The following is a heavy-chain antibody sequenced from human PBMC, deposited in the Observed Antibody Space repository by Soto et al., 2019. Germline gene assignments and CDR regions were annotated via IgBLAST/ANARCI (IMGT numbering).Heavy chain of an antibody. J-gene: IGHJ4*02. CDR1: GYTFTSYA. Sequence: ASVKVSCKASGYTFTSYAMHWVRQAPGQRLEWMRWINAGNGNTKYSQKFQGRVTITRDTSASTAYMELSSLRSEDTAVYYCARYCSSTSCYALNHNFDYWGQGTLVTVSS. CDR3: ARYCSSTSCYALNHNFDY. D-gene: IGHD2-2*01. CDR2: INAGNGNT. V-gene: IGHV1-3*01.